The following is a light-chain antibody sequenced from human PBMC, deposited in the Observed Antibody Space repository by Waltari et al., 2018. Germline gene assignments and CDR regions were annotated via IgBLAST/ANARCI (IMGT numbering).Light chain of an antibody. V-gene: IGKV3-20*01. CDR2: GAS. CDR1: QSITKKF. J-gene: IGKJ2*01. Sequence: VLTQSPGTLSLSPGERATLSCRASQSITKKFFAWYQQKPGQAPRLLIYGASSRAACIPDRFSGSGAGTDFTLTISRLGPEDSAVYYCQQYGSSVMYTFGQGTKLEIK. CDR3: QQYGSSVMYT.